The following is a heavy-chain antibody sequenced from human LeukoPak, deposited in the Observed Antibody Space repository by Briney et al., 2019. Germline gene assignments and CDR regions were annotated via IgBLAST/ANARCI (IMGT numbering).Heavy chain of an antibody. CDR3: ARENYGTLGGMDV. V-gene: IGHV3-7*01. D-gene: IGHD1-7*01. J-gene: IGHJ6*02. Sequence: PGGSLRLSCAASGFTFSNAWMSWVRQAPGKGLEWVANIKQDGSEKYYVDSVRGRFTISRDNAKNSLYLQMNSLRAEDTAVYYCARENYGTLGGMDVWGQGTTVTVSS. CDR2: IKQDGSEK. CDR1: GFTFSNAW.